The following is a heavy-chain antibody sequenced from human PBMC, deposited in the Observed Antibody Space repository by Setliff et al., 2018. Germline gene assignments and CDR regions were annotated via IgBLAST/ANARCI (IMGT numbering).Heavy chain of an antibody. Sequence: SETLSLTCSVSAGAISRSGHYWGWIRQSPGKGLEWIGSVHYNGNAYYTPSLKSRLTVSVDTAKNQFSLRLTSVTVADTAIYYCARVRNTQNGFFDYWSQGTLVTVSS. CDR1: AGAISRSGHY. D-gene: IGHD1-1*01. J-gene: IGHJ4*02. V-gene: IGHV4-39*01. CDR2: VHYNGNA. CDR3: ARVRNTQNGFFDY.